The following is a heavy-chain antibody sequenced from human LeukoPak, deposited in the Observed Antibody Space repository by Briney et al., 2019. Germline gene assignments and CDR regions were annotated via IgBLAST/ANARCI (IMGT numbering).Heavy chain of an antibody. V-gene: IGHV4-59*01. CDR1: GCSISSYY. CDR2: IYYSGST. Sequence: SETLFLTCTVSGCSISSYYWSWIRQPPGKGLEWIGYIYYSGSTNYNPSLKSRVTISVDTSTNQFSLKLSSVTAADTAVYFCARGGRLLGKFDYWGQGTLVTVSS. J-gene: IGHJ4*02. CDR3: ARGGRLLGKFDY. D-gene: IGHD3-22*01.